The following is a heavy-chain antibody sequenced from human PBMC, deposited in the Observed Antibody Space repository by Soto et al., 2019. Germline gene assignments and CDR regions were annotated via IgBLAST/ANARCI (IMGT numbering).Heavy chain of an antibody. D-gene: IGHD2-15*01. J-gene: IGHJ4*02. Sequence: GASVKVSCKASGYPFSSIGISWVRQAPGQGLEWMGWISPYNRNTYYAQRLQGRVTMTTDTSTSTAYLQMNNLETEDTAVYYCTRAPLRCSGGSCYSADSWGRGTLVTVSS. CDR1: GYPFSSIG. V-gene: IGHV1-18*01. CDR3: TRAPLRCSGGSCYSADS. CDR2: ISPYNRNT.